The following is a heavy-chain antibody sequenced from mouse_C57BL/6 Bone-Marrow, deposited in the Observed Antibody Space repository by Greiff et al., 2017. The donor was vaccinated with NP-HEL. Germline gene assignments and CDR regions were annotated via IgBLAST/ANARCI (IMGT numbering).Heavy chain of an antibody. V-gene: IGHV5-4*01. CDR2: ISDGGSYT. Sequence: EVQLQESGGGLVKPGGSLKLSCAASGFTFSSYAMSWVRQTPEKRLEWVATISDGGSYTYYPDNVKGRFTISRDNAKNNLYLQMSHLKSEDTAMYYCARQYYGSSYGYWYFDVWGTGTTVTVSS. CDR1: GFTFSSYA. J-gene: IGHJ1*03. CDR3: ARQYYGSSYGYWYFDV. D-gene: IGHD1-1*01.